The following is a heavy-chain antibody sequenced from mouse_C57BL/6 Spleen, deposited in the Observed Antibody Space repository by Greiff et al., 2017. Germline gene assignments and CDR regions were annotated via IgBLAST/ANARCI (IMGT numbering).Heavy chain of an antibody. CDR3: ARAPYYYGSSSFDY. J-gene: IGHJ2*01. Sequence: VQLQQPGAELVRPGSSVKLSCKASGYTFTSYWMDWVKQRPGQGLEWIGNIYPSDSETHYNQKFKDKATLTVYKSSSTAYMQLSSLTSEDSAVYYCARAPYYYGSSSFDYWGQGTTLTVSS. CDR1: GYTFTSYW. CDR2: IYPSDSET. D-gene: IGHD1-1*01. V-gene: IGHV1-61*01.